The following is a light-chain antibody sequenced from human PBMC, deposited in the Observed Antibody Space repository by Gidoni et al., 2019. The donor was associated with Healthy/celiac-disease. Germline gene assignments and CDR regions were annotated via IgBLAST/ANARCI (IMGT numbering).Light chain of an antibody. J-gene: IGKJ4*01. V-gene: IGKV3-20*01. CDR3: QQYGSSPRLT. CDR1: QSVSSSY. CDR2: GAS. Sequence: ELVLTQSPGTLSLSPGERATLSCRASQSVSSSYLAWYQQKPGQAPMLLIYGASSRATGIPDRFSGSGSGTDFTLTISRLEPEDFAVYYCQQYGSSPRLTFGGGTKVEIK.